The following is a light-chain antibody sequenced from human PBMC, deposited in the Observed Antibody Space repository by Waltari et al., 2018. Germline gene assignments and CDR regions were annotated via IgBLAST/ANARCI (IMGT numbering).Light chain of an antibody. V-gene: IGLV2-14*03. CDR3: SSYTSSGVV. J-gene: IGLJ2*01. CDR2: DVY. CDR1: GSDSGGYDN. Sequence: QSALTQPASVSGSPGQAIIISCTGTGSDSGGYDNFSWYQHYPGKAPRLIIYDVYNRPSGVSNRFSGSKSDNTASLTISGLQAEDESVYYCSSYTSSGVVFGGGTKLTVL.